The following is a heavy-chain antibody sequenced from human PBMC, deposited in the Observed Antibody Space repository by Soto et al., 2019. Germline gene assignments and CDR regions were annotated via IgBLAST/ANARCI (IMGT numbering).Heavy chain of an antibody. Sequence: EVQLAESGGGLVQPGGSLRLSCVASGFNFNTYTMSWVRQATWKGLEWVAKMKEDGSDENYVDSVKGRFTISRDNAKNSVYLQMNSLRVEDTAVYYCGRGGLRRGDAWGHGTLVTVSS. CDR2: MKEDGSDE. V-gene: IGHV3-7*01. CDR1: GFNFNTYT. J-gene: IGHJ5*01. CDR3: GRGGLRRGDA.